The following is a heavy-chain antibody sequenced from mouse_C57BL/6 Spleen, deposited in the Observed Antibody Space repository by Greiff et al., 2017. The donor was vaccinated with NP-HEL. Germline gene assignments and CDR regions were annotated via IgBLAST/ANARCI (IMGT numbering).Heavy chain of an antibody. V-gene: IGHV14-4*01. CDR2: IDPENGDT. CDR3: TTYPRDY. Sequence: EVQLQQSGAELVRPGASVKLSCTASGFNIKDDYMHWVKQRPEQGLEWIGWIDPENGDTEYASKFQGKATITADTSSNTAYLQRSSLTSEDTAVYYCTTYPRDYWGQGTTLTVSS. J-gene: IGHJ2*01. CDR1: GFNIKDDY.